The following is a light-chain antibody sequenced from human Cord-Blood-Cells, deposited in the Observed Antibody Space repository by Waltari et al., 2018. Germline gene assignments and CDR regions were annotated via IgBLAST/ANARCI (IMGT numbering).Light chain of an antibody. CDR2: GAS. CDR3: QQYCSSPPT. CDR1: QRVSSSY. J-gene: IGKJ1*01. Sequence: DIVLTQSPGTLSLSPGERATLSCRASQRVSSSYLAWYQQKPGQAPRLLIYGASSRATGIPDRFSGSGSGTDFTLTISRLGPEDFAVYYCQQYCSSPPTFGQGTKVEIK. V-gene: IGKV3-20*01.